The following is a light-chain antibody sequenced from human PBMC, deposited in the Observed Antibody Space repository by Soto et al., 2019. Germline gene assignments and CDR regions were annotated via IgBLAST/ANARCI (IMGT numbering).Light chain of an antibody. CDR3: SSYTSSTPYV. Sequence: QSVLTQPASVSGSPGQSISISCTGTSSDVGGYNYVSWYQQQPGKAPKLMIYEVSSRPSGVSDRFSGSKSGNTASLTISGLQAEAEADYYCSSYTSSTPYVFGTGTKVTVL. CDR2: EVS. CDR1: SSDVGGYNY. J-gene: IGLJ1*01. V-gene: IGLV2-14*01.